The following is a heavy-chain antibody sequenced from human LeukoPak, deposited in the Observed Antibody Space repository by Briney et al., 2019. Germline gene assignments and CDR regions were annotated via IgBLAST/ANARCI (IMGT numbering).Heavy chain of an antibody. D-gene: IGHD3-9*01. Sequence: ASVKVSCKASGGTFSSYAISWVRQAPGQGLEWMGGFDPEDGETIYAQKFQGRVTMTEDTSTDTAYMELSSLRSEDTAVYYCATDDILTGYYSYYWGQGTLVTVSS. CDR1: GGTFSSYA. CDR3: ATDDILTGYYSYY. CDR2: FDPEDGET. V-gene: IGHV1-24*01. J-gene: IGHJ4*02.